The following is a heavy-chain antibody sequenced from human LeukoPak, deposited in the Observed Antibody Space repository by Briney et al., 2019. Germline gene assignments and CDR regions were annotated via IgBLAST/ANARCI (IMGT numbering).Heavy chain of an antibody. CDR1: GFTFSSYG. CDR3: ASSSGYGFH. J-gene: IGHJ4*02. Sequence: GGSLRLSCAASGFTFSSYGMSWVRQAPGKGLEWVSAISGSGGSTYYADSVKGRFTISRDNAKNTLYLQMNSLRAEDTAVYYCASSSGYGFHWGQGTLVTVSS. CDR2: ISGSGGST. D-gene: IGHD5-12*01. V-gene: IGHV3-23*01.